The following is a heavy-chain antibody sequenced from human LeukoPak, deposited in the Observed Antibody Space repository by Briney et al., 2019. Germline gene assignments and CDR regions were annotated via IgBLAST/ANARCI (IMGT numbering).Heavy chain of an antibody. CDR2: IYHSGST. J-gene: IGHJ5*02. D-gene: IGHD3-22*01. CDR3: ARVITMIVIDP. V-gene: IGHV4-30-2*01. CDR1: GGSISSGGYS. Sequence: SQTLSLTCAVSGGSISSGGYSWSWIRQPPGKGLEWIGYIYHSGSTYYNPSLKSRVAISVDRSKNQFSLKLSSVTAADTAVYYCARVITMIVIDPWGQGTLVTVSS.